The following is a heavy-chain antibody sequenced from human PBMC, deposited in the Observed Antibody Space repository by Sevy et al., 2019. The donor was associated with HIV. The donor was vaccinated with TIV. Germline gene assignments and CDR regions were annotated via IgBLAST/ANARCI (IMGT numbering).Heavy chain of an antibody. CDR3: ARLSGYSSSWSYFDY. V-gene: IGHV3-48*01. D-gene: IGHD6-13*01. CDR2: ISSSTK. CDR1: GFTFSSYS. J-gene: IGHJ4*02. Sequence: GGSLRLSCAASGFTFSSYSMNWVRQAPGKGLEWVSYISSSTKYYADSVKGRFTISRDNAKNSLYLQMNSLRAEDTAVYYCARLSGYSSSWSYFDYWGQGTLVTVSS.